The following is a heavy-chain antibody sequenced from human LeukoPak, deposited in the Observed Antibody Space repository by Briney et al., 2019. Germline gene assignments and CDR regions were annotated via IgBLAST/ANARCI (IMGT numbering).Heavy chain of an antibody. Sequence: GGSLRLSCAASGFIFSSYGIHSVRQAPGKGLEWVAFISDDGSNKYYADSVKGRSTISRDNSKNTLYLQMNSLRAEDTALYYCAKDFCGGDCYSLYYFDYWGQGTLVTVSS. CDR3: AKDFCGGDCYSLYYFDY. D-gene: IGHD2-21*02. CDR1: GFIFSSYG. J-gene: IGHJ4*02. V-gene: IGHV3-30*18. CDR2: ISDDGSNK.